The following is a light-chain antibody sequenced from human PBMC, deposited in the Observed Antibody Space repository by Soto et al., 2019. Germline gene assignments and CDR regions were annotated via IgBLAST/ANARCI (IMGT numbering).Light chain of an antibody. Sequence: EIVMTQSPATLSVSPGERATLSCRASQSVSRNLAWHQQKPGQAPRLLIYAASTRATGIPARFSGSGSGTEFTLTISSLQSEDFAVYYCQQYNNWPYTFGQGTKLEIK. CDR1: QSVSRN. CDR2: AAS. V-gene: IGKV3-15*01. J-gene: IGKJ2*01. CDR3: QQYNNWPYT.